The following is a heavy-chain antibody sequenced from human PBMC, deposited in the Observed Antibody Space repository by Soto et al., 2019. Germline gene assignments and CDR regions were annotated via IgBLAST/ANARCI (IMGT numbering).Heavy chain of an antibody. D-gene: IGHD2-21*02. V-gene: IGHV1-46*01. CDR1: GYTFTGYY. CDR3: AGGNCAGDCYFDY. J-gene: IGHJ4*02. Sequence: QVQLVQSGTEVKKPGASVKISCKASGYTFTGYYIYWVRQAPGQGLEFMGAINSGGGNTDYAQKFQGRVTVTRDTSTSTAYMELTSLRSDDTAVYYCAGGNCAGDCYFDYWGQGTLVTVSS. CDR2: INSGGGNT.